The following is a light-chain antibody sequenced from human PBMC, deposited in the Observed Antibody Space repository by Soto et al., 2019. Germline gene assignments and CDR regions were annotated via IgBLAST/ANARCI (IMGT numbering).Light chain of an antibody. V-gene: IGKV3-20*01. J-gene: IGKJ2*01. CDR3: QQYGSSPPVYT. CDR1: QSVTSRQ. CDR2: GAS. Sequence: EMVLTQSPGTLSLSPGQRVTLSCWASQSVTSRQLARYQQRPGQAPRLLIYGASTRATGIPDRFSGSGSGTDFTLTISRLEPEDFAVYYCQQYGSSPPVYTFGQGTKLEIK.